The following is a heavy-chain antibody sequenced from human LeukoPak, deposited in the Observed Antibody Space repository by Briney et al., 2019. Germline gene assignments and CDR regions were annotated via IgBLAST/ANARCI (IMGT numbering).Heavy chain of an antibody. J-gene: IGHJ4*02. CDR1: GFTFSGYW. CDR3: ARDKIVGPTTLDY. Sequence: GGSLRLSCAASGFTFSGYWMSWVRQTPEKGLEWVANIKQDGYEKYYVDSVKGRFTISRDNAKNSLYLQMNSLRADDAAIYYCARDKIVGPTTLDYWGQGTLVTVSS. CDR2: IKQDGYEK. D-gene: IGHD1-26*01. V-gene: IGHV3-7*01.